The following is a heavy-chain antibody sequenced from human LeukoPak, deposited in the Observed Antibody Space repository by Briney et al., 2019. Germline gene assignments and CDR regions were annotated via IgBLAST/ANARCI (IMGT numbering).Heavy chain of an antibody. CDR1: GFTFRSYA. V-gene: IGHV3-30*04. J-gene: IGHJ6*02. Sequence: GGTLRLSCAASGFTFRSYAMHWVRQAPAKGLEWVAVISYDGSNKYYADSVKGRFTISRDNSKNTLYLQMNSLRAEDTAVYYCARDASGWYGMDVWGQGTTVTVSS. CDR3: ARDASGWYGMDV. D-gene: IGHD6-19*01. CDR2: ISYDGSNK.